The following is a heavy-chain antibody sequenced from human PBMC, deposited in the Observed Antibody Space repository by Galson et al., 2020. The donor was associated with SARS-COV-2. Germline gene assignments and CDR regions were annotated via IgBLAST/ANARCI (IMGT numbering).Heavy chain of an antibody. V-gene: IGHV3-15*01. J-gene: IGHJ6*03. CDR3: TTGWITMVRGVLNDYYDYMDV. Sequence: GESLKISCAASGFTFSNAWMSWVRQAPGKGLEWVGRIKSKTDGGTTDYAAPVKCRFTISRDDSKNTLYLQMNSLKTEDTAVYYCTTGWITMVRGVLNDYYDYMDVWDKGTTVTVSS. D-gene: IGHD3-10*01. CDR2: IKSKTDGGTT. CDR1: GFTFSNAW.